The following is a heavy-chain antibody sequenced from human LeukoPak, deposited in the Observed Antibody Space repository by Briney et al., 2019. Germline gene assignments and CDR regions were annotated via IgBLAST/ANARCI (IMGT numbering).Heavy chain of an antibody. Sequence: ASVRVSCKASGYTFTGYYMHWVRQAPGQGLEWMGWINPNSGGTNYAQKFQGRVTMTRDTSISTAYMELSRLRSDDTAVYYCARDESYYYDSSGNYYFDYWGQGTLVTVSS. V-gene: IGHV1-2*02. CDR3: ARDESYYYDSSGNYYFDY. J-gene: IGHJ4*02. CDR1: GYTFTGYY. D-gene: IGHD3-22*01. CDR2: INPNSGGT.